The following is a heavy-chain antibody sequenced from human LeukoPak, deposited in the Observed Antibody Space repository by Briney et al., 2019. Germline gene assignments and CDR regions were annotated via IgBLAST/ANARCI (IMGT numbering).Heavy chain of an antibody. Sequence: SQTLSLTCTVSGGSISSGSYYWSWIRQPAGKGLEWIGRTYTSGSTNYNPSLKSRVTISVDTSKNQFSLKLSSVTAADTAVYYCARESYYDFWSGLSWFDPWGQGTLVTVSS. J-gene: IGHJ5*02. D-gene: IGHD3-3*01. CDR3: ARESYYDFWSGLSWFDP. V-gene: IGHV4-61*02. CDR2: TYTSGST. CDR1: GGSISSGSYY.